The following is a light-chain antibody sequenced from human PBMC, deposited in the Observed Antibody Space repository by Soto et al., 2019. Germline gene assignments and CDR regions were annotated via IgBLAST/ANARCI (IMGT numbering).Light chain of an antibody. V-gene: IGKV3-20*01. J-gene: IGKJ1*01. Sequence: EIVLTQSPGTLSLSPGERATLSCRASQSVSSSYLAWYQQKPGQAPRLLIYGALSRATGIPDRFSGSGSGTDITLTISRLEPEDFAVYYCQQYGSSPWTFGQGTKVEIK. CDR1: QSVSSSY. CDR3: QQYGSSPWT. CDR2: GAL.